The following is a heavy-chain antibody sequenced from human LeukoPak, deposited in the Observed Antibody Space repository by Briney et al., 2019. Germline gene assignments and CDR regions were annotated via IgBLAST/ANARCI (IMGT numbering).Heavy chain of an antibody. CDR1: GGSISSGGYY. V-gene: IGHV4-30-2*01. CDR3: ARVKGIAAAGTAPRFDP. Sequence: SSETLSLTCTVSGGSISSGGYYWSWIRQPPGKGLEWIGYIYHSGSTYYNPSLKSRVTISVDRSKNQFSLKLSSVTAADTAVYYCARVKGIAAAGTAPRFDPWGQGTLVTVSS. CDR2: IYHSGST. D-gene: IGHD6-13*01. J-gene: IGHJ5*02.